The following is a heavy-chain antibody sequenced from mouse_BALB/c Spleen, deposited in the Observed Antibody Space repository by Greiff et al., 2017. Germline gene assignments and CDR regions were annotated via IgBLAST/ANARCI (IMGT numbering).Heavy chain of an antibody. D-gene: IGHD4-1*01. CDR1: GFTFSSFG. J-gene: IGHJ2*01. CDR3: ARVGGTDYFDY. V-gene: IGHV5-17*02. Sequence: DVMLVESGGGLVQPGGSRKLSCAASGFTFSSFGMHWVRQAPEKGLEWVAYISSGSSTIYYADTVKGRFTISRDNPKNTLFLQMTSLRSEDTAMYYCARVGGTDYFDYWGQGTTLTVSS. CDR2: ISSGSSTI.